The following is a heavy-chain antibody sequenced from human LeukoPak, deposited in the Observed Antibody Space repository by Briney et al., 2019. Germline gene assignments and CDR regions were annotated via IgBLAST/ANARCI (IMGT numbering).Heavy chain of an antibody. V-gene: IGHV4-61*02. CDR2: IYTSGST. J-gene: IGHJ6*02. D-gene: IGHD3-3*01. CDR3: ARGRDDFWRNYYYYYGMDV. Sequence: SQTLSLTCTVSGGSISSGSYYWSWIRQPAGKGLEWIGRIYTSGSTNYSPSLKSRVTISVDTSKNQFSLKLSSVTAADTAVYYCARGRDDFWRNYYYYYGMDVWGQGTTVTVSS. CDR1: GGSISSGSYY.